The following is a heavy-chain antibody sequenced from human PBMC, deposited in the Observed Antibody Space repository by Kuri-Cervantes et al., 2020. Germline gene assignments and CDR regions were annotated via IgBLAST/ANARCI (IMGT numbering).Heavy chain of an antibody. V-gene: IGHV4-4*02. CDR2: INHSGST. J-gene: IGHJ4*02. Sequence: SETLSLTCAVSGGSISSSNWWSWVRQPPGKGLEWIGEINHSGSTNYNPSLKSRVTISVDTSKNQFSLKLSSVTAADTAVYFCARGDFEYWGRGTLVTISS. CDR3: ARGDFEY. D-gene: IGHD3-16*01. CDR1: GGSISSSNW.